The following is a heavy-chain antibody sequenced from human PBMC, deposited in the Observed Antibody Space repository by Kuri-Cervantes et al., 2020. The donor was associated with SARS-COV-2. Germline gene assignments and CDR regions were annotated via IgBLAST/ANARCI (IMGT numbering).Heavy chain of an antibody. Sequence: SETLSLTCTVSGDSISSHYRSWIRQPAGKGLEWIGRIYISGSTNYNPSLESRVTMSIDTSRNQFSLRLSSVTAADTAVYYCAGGYTGWISNWGQGTLVTVSS. CDR3: AGGYTGWISN. CDR2: IYISGST. V-gene: IGHV4-4*07. J-gene: IGHJ4*02. CDR1: GDSISSHY. D-gene: IGHD2-2*03.